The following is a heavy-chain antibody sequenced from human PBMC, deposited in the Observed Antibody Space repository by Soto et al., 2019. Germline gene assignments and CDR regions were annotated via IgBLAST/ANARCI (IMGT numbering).Heavy chain of an antibody. V-gene: IGHV4-34*01. J-gene: IGHJ6*02. Sequence: SETLSLTCAVYGGSFSGYYWSWIRQPPGKGLEWIGEINHSGSTNYNPSLKSRVTISVDTSKNQFSLKLSSVAAADTAVYYCARGGSSSWYGYYGMDVWGQGTTVTGS. CDR1: GGSFSGYY. CDR3: ARGGSSSWYGYYGMDV. D-gene: IGHD6-13*01. CDR2: INHSGST.